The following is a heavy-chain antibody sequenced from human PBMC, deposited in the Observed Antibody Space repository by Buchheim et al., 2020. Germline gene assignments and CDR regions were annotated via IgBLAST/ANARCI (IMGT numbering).Heavy chain of an antibody. D-gene: IGHD4-17*01. CDR1: GFTFSSYG. Sequence: QVQLVESGGGVVQPGRSLRLSCAASGFTFSSYGMHWVRQAPGKGLEWVAVISYDGSNKYYADSVKGRFTISRDNSKNTLYLQMNSLRAEDTAVYYCAKASYGDYVGDYWGQGTL. V-gene: IGHV3-30*18. J-gene: IGHJ4*02. CDR2: ISYDGSNK. CDR3: AKASYGDYVGDY.